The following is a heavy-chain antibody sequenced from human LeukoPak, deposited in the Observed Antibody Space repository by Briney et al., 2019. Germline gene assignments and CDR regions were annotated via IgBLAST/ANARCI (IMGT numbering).Heavy chain of an antibody. CDR1: GGSISSYY. V-gene: IGHV4-4*07. CDR3: ARDIRGSYDTWDYFDY. J-gene: IGHJ4*02. CDR2: IYTSGST. D-gene: IGHD1-26*01. Sequence: PSETLSLTCTVSGGSISSYYWSWIRQPAGKGLEWIGRIYTSGSTNYNPSLKSRVTMSVDTSKNQFSLKLSSVTAADTAVYYCARDIRGSYDTWDYFDYWGQGTLVTVSS.